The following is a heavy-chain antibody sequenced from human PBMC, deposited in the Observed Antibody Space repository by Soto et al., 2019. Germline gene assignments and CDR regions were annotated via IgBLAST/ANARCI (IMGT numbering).Heavy chain of an antibody. CDR3: AGRYCSNGVCHLGLSDY. Sequence: EVQLVESGGGLVQPGRSLRLSCAASGFTFDDYAMHWVRQAPGKGLEWVSGISWNSGNMGYADSVKARFTISRDNAKNSLSLQMNSLRAEDTAVYFCAGRYCSNGVCHLGLSDYWGQGTLVTVSS. CDR1: GFTFDDYA. J-gene: IGHJ4*02. D-gene: IGHD2-8*01. V-gene: IGHV3-9*01. CDR2: ISWNSGNM.